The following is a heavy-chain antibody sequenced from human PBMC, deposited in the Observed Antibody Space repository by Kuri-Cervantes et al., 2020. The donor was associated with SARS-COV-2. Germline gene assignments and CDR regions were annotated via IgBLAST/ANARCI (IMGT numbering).Heavy chain of an antibody. CDR1: GFTFSSYG. V-gene: IGHV3-33*01. J-gene: IGHJ4*02. D-gene: IGHD3-3*01. Sequence: GESLKISCAASGFTFSSYGMHWVRQAPGKGLEWVAVIWYDGSNKYYADSVKGRFTISRDNSKNSLYLQMNSLRAEDTAVYYCARDLRGSWSGYYCDYWGQGTLVTVSS. CDR2: IWYDGSNK. CDR3: ARDLRGSWSGYYCDY.